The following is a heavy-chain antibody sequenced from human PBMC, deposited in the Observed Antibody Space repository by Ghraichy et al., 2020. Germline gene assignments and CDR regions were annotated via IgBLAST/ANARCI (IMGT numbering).Heavy chain of an antibody. J-gene: IGHJ3*02. CDR2: INPNSGGT. CDR3: ARDREDIVVVPARGNAFDI. CDR1: GYTFTGYY. D-gene: IGHD2-2*01. V-gene: IGHV1-2*02. Sequence: ASVKVSCKASGYTFTGYYMHWVRQAPGQGLEWMGWINPNSGGTNYAQKFQGRVTMTRDTSISTAYMELSRLRSDDTAVYYCARDREDIVVVPARGNAFDIWGQGTMVTVSS.